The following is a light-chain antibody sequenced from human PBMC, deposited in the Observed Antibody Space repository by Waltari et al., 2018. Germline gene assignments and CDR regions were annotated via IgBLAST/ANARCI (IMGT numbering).Light chain of an antibody. CDR1: SSEVGGYNY. CDR2: DVS. V-gene: IGLV2-14*03. J-gene: IGLJ2*01. Sequence: QSALTQPASVSGSPGQSITISCTGTSSEVGGYNYVSWYQQHPGKAPKLMIYDVSNRPSGVSNRFSGSKSCNTASLTISGLQAEDEADYYCSSYTSSSTLGVFGGGTKLTVL. CDR3: SSYTSSSTLGV.